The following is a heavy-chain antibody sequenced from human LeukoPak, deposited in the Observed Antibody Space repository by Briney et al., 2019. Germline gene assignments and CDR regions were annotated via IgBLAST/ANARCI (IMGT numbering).Heavy chain of an antibody. D-gene: IGHD1-7*01. CDR2: IYHSGST. CDR3: ARELKVGNTGYYFDY. V-gene: IGHV4-38-2*01. Sequence: SETLSLTCAVSGYSISSGYYWGWIRQPPGKGLEWIGSIYHSGSTYYNPSLKSRVTISVDTSKNQFSLKLNSVTAADTAVYYCARELKVGNTGYYFDYWGQGTPVTVSS. J-gene: IGHJ4*02. CDR1: GYSISSGYY.